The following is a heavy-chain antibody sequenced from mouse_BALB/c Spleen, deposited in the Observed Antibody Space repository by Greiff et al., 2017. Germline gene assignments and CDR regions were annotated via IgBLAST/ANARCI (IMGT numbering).Heavy chain of an antibody. CDR1: GYTFTSYW. J-gene: IGHJ2*01. Sequence: QVQLQQSGAELVRPGASVKLSCKASGYTFTSYWINWVKQRPGQGLEWIGNIYPSDSYTNYNQKFKDKATLTVDKSSSTAYMQLSSPTSEDSAVYYCTRCYGNLYYFDYWGQGTTLTVSS. D-gene: IGHD2-1*01. CDR2: IYPSDSYT. CDR3: TRCYGNLYYFDY. V-gene: IGHV1-69*02.